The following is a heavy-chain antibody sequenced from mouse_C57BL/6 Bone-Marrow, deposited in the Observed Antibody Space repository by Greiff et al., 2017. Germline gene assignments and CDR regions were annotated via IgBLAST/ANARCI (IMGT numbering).Heavy chain of an antibody. CDR2: IHPNSGST. Sequence: QVQLKQPGAELVKPGASVKLSCKASGYTFTSYWMHWVKQRPGQGLEWIGMIHPNSGSTNYNEKFKSKATLTVDKSSSTAYMQLSSLTSEDSAVYYGARCSVYYGSYFDYWGQGTTLTVSS. J-gene: IGHJ2*01. CDR1: GYTFTSYW. V-gene: IGHV1-64*01. D-gene: IGHD1-1*01. CDR3: ARCSVYYGSYFDY.